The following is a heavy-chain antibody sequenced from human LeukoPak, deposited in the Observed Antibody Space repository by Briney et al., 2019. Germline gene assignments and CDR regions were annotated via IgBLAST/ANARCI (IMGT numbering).Heavy chain of an antibody. CDR3: ARGTAPDTH. CDR1: GYSISSGYY. Sequence: SETLSLTCTVPGYSISSGYYWGWIRQPPGKGLEWIGSIYHSGSTYYNPSLKSRVTISVDTSKNQFSLKLRSVTAADTAVYYCARGTAPDTHWGQGALVTVSS. J-gene: IGHJ4*02. D-gene: IGHD6-13*01. V-gene: IGHV4-38-2*02. CDR2: IYHSGST.